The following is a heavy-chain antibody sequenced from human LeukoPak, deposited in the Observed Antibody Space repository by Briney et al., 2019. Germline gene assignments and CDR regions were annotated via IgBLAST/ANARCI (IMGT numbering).Heavy chain of an antibody. CDR1: GFTFSSYC. Sequence: GGSLRLSCAASGFTFSSYCMNWVRQAPGKGLEWVSSITSSTGYIYYADSVKGRFTISRDNAKNSLYLQMNSLRAEDTAVYYCARRAGDYKHPFDYWGQATMVT. CDR3: ARRAGDYKHPFDY. J-gene: IGHJ4*02. CDR2: ITSSTGYI. V-gene: IGHV3-21*01. D-gene: IGHD4-11*01.